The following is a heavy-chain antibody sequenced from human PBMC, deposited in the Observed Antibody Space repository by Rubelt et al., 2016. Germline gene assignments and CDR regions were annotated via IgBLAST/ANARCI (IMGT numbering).Heavy chain of an antibody. CDR3: ARDRQLAY. CDR2: IKKDGGYK. D-gene: IGHD6-6*01. V-gene: IGHV3-7*04. J-gene: IGHJ4*02. Sequence: EVQLVESGGGLVQPGGSLRLSCAASGFTFSSYSMSWVRQAPGKGLECVANIKKDGGYKYYLDSVKGRFTISRDNAKNSLYLQMNSRRVEDTAVYYCARDRQLAYWGQGILVTVSS. CDR1: GFTFSSYS.